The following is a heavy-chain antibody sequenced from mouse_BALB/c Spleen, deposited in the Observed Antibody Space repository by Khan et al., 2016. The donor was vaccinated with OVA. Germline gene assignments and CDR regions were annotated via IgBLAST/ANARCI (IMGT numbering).Heavy chain of an antibody. D-gene: IGHD1-1*01. J-gene: IGHJ3*01. V-gene: IGHV5-6*01. CDR1: GFTFSIYG. CDR3: ARLAYYYDSEGFAY. CDR2: VSTGGGYT. Sequence: EVQLLETGGDLVKPGGSLKLSCAASGFTFSIYGMSWVRQTPDKRLEWVATVSTGGGYTYYPDSVKGRSTISRDNAKNTLYLQLSSLTSEDTAMFYCARLAYYYDSEGFAYWGQGTLVTVSA.